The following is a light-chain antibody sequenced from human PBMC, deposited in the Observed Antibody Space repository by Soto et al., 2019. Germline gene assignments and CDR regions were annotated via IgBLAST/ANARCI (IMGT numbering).Light chain of an antibody. J-gene: IGLJ3*02. CDR3: AAWDDSLSGVV. Sequence: QSVLTQPASASGTPGQRVTISCSGSGSNIGSNYVFWYQHLPGTAPKLLIYSHNLRPSGVPDRFSGSTSSTSASLAISGLRSEDECDYHCAAWDDSLSGVVFGGGTKLTVL. V-gene: IGLV1-47*02. CDR2: SHN. CDR1: GSNIGSNY.